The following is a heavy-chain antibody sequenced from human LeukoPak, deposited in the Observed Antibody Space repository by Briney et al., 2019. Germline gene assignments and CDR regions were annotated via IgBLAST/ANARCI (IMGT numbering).Heavy chain of an antibody. J-gene: IGHJ4*02. CDR3: GSTVREGEDQ. V-gene: IGHV3-21*04. CDR1: GFIFSNYA. Sequence: GSLRLSCAASGFIFSNYAMNRVRQAPGKGLEWVSSITSSSAYIYYADSVKGRFTISRDNAKNSLYLQMNSLRAEDTAVYYCGSTVREGEDQWGQGTLVTVSS. CDR2: ITSSSAYI. D-gene: IGHD3-10*01.